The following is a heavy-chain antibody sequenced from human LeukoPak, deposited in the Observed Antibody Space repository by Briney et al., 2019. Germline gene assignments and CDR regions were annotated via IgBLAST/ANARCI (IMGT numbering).Heavy chain of an antibody. Sequence: SQTLSLTCVISGDSVSTNSAAWNWLRQSPSRGLEWLGRTYYRSSWFNDYAPAIKGRITINPDTSRNQFSLQLKSVTAADTAVYYCARGRLDYYGSGSYYILDYWGQGTLVTVSS. D-gene: IGHD3-10*01. CDR1: GDSVSTNSAA. J-gene: IGHJ4*02. CDR3: ARGRLDYYGSGSYYILDY. V-gene: IGHV6-1*01. CDR2: TYYRSSWFN.